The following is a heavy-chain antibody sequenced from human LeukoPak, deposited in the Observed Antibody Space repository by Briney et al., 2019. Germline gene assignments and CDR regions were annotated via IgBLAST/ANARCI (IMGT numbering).Heavy chain of an antibody. J-gene: IGHJ4*02. V-gene: IGHV1-2*02. CDR1: GYTFTGYY. CDR3: ARIDILTGYYSDY. CDR2: INPNSGGT. Sequence: GASVKVSCKASGYTFTGYYMHWVRQAPGQGLEWMGWINPNSGGTNCAQKFQGRVTMTRDTSISTAYMELSRLRSDDTAVYYCARIDILTGYYSDYWGQGTLVTVSS. D-gene: IGHD3-9*01.